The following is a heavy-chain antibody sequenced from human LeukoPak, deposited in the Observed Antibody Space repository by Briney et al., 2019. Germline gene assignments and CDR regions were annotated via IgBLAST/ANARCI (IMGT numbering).Heavy chain of an antibody. CDR2: IYYSGST. J-gene: IGHJ6*03. CDR3: ARVSPERRFSYYYYYMDV. CDR1: GGSISSYY. V-gene: IGHV4-59*01. Sequence: SETLSLTCTVSGGSISSYYWSWIRQPPGKGLEWIGYIYYSGSTNYNPSLKSRVTISVDTSKNQFSLKLSSVTAADTAVYYCARVSPERRFSYYYYYMDVWGKGTTVTVSS. D-gene: IGHD1-1*01.